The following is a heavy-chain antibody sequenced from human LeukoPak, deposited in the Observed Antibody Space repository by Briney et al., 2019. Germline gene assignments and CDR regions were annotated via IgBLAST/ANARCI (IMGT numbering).Heavy chain of an antibody. CDR3: ARGSEQWLAEYFQH. Sequence: SETLSLTCAVYGGSFSGYYWSWIRQPPGKGLEWIGEINHSASTNYNPSLKSRVTISVDTSKNQFSLKLSSVTAADTAVYYCARGSEQWLAEYFQHWGQGTLVTVSS. J-gene: IGHJ1*01. CDR1: GGSFSGYY. CDR2: INHSAST. D-gene: IGHD6-19*01. V-gene: IGHV4-34*01.